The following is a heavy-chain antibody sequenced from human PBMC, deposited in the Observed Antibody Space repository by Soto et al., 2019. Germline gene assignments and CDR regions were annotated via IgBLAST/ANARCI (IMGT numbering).Heavy chain of an antibody. CDR2: IYHSGST. D-gene: IGHD4-17*01. CDR1: GGSNSSGGYS. CDR3: ARGVEVSGEGNFDY. Sequence: QLQLQESGSGLVKPSQTLSLTCAVSGGSNSSGGYSWSWIRQPPEKGLEWIGYIYHSGSTYYNPSLKSRVTISVDRSKNQFSLKLSSVTAADTAVYYCARGVEVSGEGNFDYWGQGTLVTVSS. J-gene: IGHJ4*02. V-gene: IGHV4-30-2*01.